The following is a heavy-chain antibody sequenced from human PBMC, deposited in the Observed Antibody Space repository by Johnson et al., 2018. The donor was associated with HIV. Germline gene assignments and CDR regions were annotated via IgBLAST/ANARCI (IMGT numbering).Heavy chain of an antibody. CDR3: ARAGAGWNYDSSAADAFDI. D-gene: IGHD3-22*01. CDR2: MSYDGSNK. V-gene: IGHV3-33*05. Sequence: QVQLVESGGVVVQPGGSLRLSCAVSGLTFSNYGMHWVRQAPGKGLEWVAVMSYDGSNKYYTDSVKGRFTISRDNAKNSLYLQMNSLRAEDTAVYYCARAGAGWNYDSSAADAFDIWGQGTMVTVSS. CDR1: GLTFSNYG. J-gene: IGHJ3*02.